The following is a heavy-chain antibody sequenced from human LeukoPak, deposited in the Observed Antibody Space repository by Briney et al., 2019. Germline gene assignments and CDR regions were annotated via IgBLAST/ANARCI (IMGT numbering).Heavy chain of an antibody. V-gene: IGHV3-66*02. J-gene: IGHJ6*02. CDR3: AREEVVPAAIWGYYYYYGMDV. Sequence: GGSLRLSCAASGFTVSSNYMSWVRQAPGKGLEWVSVIYSGGSTYYADSVKGRFTISRDNSKNTLYLQMNSLRAEDTAVYYCAREEVVPAAIWGYYYYYGMDVWGQGTTVTVSS. D-gene: IGHD2-2*01. CDR1: GFTVSSNY. CDR2: IYSGGST.